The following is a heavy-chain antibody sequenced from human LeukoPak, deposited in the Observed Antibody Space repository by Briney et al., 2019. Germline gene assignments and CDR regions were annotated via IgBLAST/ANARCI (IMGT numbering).Heavy chain of an antibody. Sequence: GGALRLSCSASVFTLSDYSMHWVRPAPGKGLEYVSPISSNGGSTYYASSVKGRFTISRDNSKNTLYLQMGSMRTEDMAVYYCERVAARVSLDYWGQGILVTVS. CDR2: ISSNGGST. J-gene: IGHJ4*02. V-gene: IGHV3-64*01. CDR1: VFTLSDYS. CDR3: ERVAARVSLDY. D-gene: IGHD2-15*01.